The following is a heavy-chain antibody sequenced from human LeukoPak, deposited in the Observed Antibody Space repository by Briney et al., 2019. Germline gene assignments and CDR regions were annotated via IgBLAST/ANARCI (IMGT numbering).Heavy chain of an antibody. CDR1: GFTSSNYW. J-gene: IGHJ4*02. CDR3: ARLGEKADFDY. D-gene: IGHD3-16*01. CDR2: IKQDGSEK. Sequence: GGSLRLSCAASGFTSSNYWMSWVRQAPGKGLEWVANIKQDGSEKYYVDSVKGRFTMSRDNAKNSLYLQMNSLRAEDTAVYYCARLGEKADFDYWGQGTLVTVSS. V-gene: IGHV3-7*01.